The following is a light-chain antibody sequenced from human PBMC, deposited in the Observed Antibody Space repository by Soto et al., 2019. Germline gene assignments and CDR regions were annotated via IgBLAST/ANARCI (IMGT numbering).Light chain of an antibody. CDR1: SSDVGNYNY. Sequence: QSVLTQPPSVSGSPGQSVTISCTGTSSDVGNYNYISWYQQPPGTAPKLMIYEVSNRPSGVPDRFSGSKSGNTASLTISGLQAEDEADYYCSSYTSSSTYVFGTGTKLTVL. CDR2: EVS. CDR3: SSYTSSSTYV. V-gene: IGLV2-18*02. J-gene: IGLJ1*01.